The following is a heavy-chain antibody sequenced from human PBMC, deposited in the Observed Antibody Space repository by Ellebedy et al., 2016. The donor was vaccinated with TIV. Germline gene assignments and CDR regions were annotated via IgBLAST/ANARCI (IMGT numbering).Heavy chain of an antibody. V-gene: IGHV3-21*04. CDR3: VRDAAGNGGKLDY. D-gene: IGHD4-23*01. J-gene: IGHJ4*02. Sequence: PGGSLRLSCAGAGFTFSNYSMNWVRKAPGKWLAWVASLTGSSSYMFYSDSVKGRFTISRDNSKNTLYLQMNSLRAEDTAVYYCVRDAAGNGGKLDYWGQGALVTVSS. CDR1: GFTFSNYS. CDR2: LTGSSSYM.